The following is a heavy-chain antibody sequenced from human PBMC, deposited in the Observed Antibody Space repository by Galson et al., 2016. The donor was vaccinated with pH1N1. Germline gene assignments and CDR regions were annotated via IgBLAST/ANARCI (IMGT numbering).Heavy chain of an antibody. V-gene: IGHV3-23*01. J-gene: IGHJ4*02. CDR3: VKLDSSGYYYGRFDS. Sequence: RLSCAASGFTFNIFAMSWVRQAPGKGPEWVSSISASGANTNYADPVKGRFTISRDNSKITLYLQTNSLRAEDTAIYYCVKLDSSGYYYGRFDSWGQGTLVTVSS. CDR2: ISASGANT. CDR1: GFTFNIFA. D-gene: IGHD3-22*01.